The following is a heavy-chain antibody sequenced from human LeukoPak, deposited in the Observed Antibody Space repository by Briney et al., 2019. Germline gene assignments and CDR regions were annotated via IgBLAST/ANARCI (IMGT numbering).Heavy chain of an antibody. D-gene: IGHD3-22*01. V-gene: IGHV4-39*02. J-gene: IGHJ4*02. CDR1: GGSIRSGSHY. CDR3: AKRDDSGGNLVDL. CDR2: VYYSGST. Sequence: SETLSLTGTVSGGSIRSGSHYWAWIRQPPGKGLEWISSVYYSGSTYYNPSLENRVTISIDTSKNHFSLKLSSLSAADTSVYYCAKRDDSGGNLVDLWGQGTLVTVS.